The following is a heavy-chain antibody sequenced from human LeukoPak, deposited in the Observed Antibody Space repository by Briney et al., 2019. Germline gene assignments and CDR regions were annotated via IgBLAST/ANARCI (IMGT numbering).Heavy chain of an antibody. CDR1: GFTFSSYW. D-gene: IGHD3-22*01. V-gene: IGHV3-7*01. Sequence: GGSLRLSCAASGFTFSSYWMSWVRQAPGKGLEWVANIKQDGSEKYYVDSVKGRFTISRDNAKNSLYLQMNSLRAEDTAVYYCAILGRDYYDSSGYYPPGYFDYWGQGTLVTVSS. CDR3: AILGRDYYDSSGYYPPGYFDY. CDR2: IKQDGSEK. J-gene: IGHJ4*02.